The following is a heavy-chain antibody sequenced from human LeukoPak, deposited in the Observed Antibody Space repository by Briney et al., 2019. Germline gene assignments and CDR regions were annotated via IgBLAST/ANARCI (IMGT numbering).Heavy chain of an antibody. Sequence: GGSLRLSCAASGFTFDDYAMHWVRQAPGKGLEWVSGISWNSGSIGYADSVKGRFTISRDNANNSLYLQMNSLRAEDMALYYCAKDSLRYYDSSGSTYYFDYWGQGTLVTVSS. J-gene: IGHJ4*02. D-gene: IGHD3-22*01. V-gene: IGHV3-9*03. CDR3: AKDSLRYYDSSGSTYYFDY. CDR1: GFTFDDYA. CDR2: ISWNSGSI.